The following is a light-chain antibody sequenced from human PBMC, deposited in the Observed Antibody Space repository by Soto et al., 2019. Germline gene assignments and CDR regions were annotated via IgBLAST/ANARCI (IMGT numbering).Light chain of an antibody. CDR3: QQYGSSIWA. CDR1: ERIYSAY. Sequence: EVVLTQSPGTLSLPRGERATLSCRASERIYSAYLGWYQQKPGQAPRLLIFGASSRATGIPDRISGSGSGTDFTLTINRLEPEDFAVYYCQQYGSSIWAFGQGTKWIS. J-gene: IGKJ1*01. V-gene: IGKV3-20*01. CDR2: GAS.